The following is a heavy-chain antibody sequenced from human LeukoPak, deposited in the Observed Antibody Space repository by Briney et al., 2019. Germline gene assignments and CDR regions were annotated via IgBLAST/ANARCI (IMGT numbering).Heavy chain of an antibody. CDR1: GFTFSGSA. J-gene: IGHJ4*02. CDR2: IYPGDSDT. Sequence: GGSLRLSCAASGFTFSGSAMHWVRQASGKGLEWMGIIYPGDSDTRYSPSFQGQVTISADKSISTAYLQWSSLKASDTAMYYCARHRTWFGESDYWGQGTLVTVSS. V-gene: IGHV5-51*01. CDR3: ARHRTWFGESDY. D-gene: IGHD3-10*01.